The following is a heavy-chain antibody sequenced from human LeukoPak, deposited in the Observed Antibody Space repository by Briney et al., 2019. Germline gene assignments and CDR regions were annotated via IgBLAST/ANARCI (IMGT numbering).Heavy chain of an antibody. CDR2: IYYSGST. D-gene: IGHD1-26*01. CDR3: ARGHYSPMGGIDY. V-gene: IGHV4-31*03. J-gene: IGHJ4*02. CDR1: GGSISSGGYY. Sequence: KPSETLSLTCTVSGGSISSGGYYWSWIRQHPGKGLEWIGYIYYSGSTYYNPSLKSRVTISVDTSKNQFSLKLSSVTAADTAVYYCARGHYSPMGGIDYWGQGTLVIVSS.